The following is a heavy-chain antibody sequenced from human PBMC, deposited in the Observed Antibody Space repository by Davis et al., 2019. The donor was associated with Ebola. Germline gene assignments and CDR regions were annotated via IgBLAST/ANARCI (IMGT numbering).Heavy chain of an antibody. D-gene: IGHD3-10*01. CDR3: ARDFFDITMVRGVITYDAFDI. V-gene: IGHV3-30*03. CDR2: ISYDGSNK. J-gene: IGHJ3*02. CDR1: GFTFSSYG. Sequence: PGGSLRLSCAASGFTFSSYGMHWVRQAPGKGLEWVAVISYDGSNKYYADSVKGRFTISRDNSKNTLYLQMNSLRAEDTAVYYCARDFFDITMVRGVITYDAFDIWGQGTMVTVSS.